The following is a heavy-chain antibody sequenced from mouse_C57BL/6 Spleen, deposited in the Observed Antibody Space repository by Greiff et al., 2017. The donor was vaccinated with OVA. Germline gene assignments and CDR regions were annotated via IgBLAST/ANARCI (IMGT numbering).Heavy chain of an antibody. J-gene: IGHJ3*01. CDR3: TLYYYGSSYGTWCAY. CDR2: IDPENGDT. Sequence: EVQLQQSGAELVRPGASVKLSCTASGFNIKDDYMHWVKQRPEQGLEWIGWIDPENGDTEYASKFQGKATITADTSSNTAYLQLSSLTSEDTAVYYCTLYYYGSSYGTWCAYWGQGTLVTVSA. D-gene: IGHD1-1*01. CDR1: GFNIKDDY. V-gene: IGHV14-4*01.